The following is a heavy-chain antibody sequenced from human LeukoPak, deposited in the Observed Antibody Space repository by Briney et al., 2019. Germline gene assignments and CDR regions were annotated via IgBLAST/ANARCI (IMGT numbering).Heavy chain of an antibody. D-gene: IGHD2-21*01. CDR1: GFTFSSYS. V-gene: IGHV3-21*01. CDR2: ISSSSSYI. J-gene: IGHJ2*01. CDR3: ARGGQIVTTMPGPQGVHPPQPVYF. Sequence: PGGSLRLSCAASGFTFSSYSMNWVRQAPGKGLEWVSSISSSSSYIYYADSVKGRFTISRDNAKNSLYLQMNSLRAEDTAVYYCARGGQIVTTMPGPQGVHPPQPVYF.